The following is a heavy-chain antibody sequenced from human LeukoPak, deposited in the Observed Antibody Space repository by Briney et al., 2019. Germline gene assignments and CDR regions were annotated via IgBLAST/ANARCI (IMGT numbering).Heavy chain of an antibody. D-gene: IGHD4-17*01. V-gene: IGHV3-30-3*01. CDR1: GFTFSSYA. Sequence: GGSLRLSCAASGFTFSSYAMHWVRQAPGKGLEWVAVISYDGSNKYYADSVKGRFTISRDNSKNTLYLQMNSLRAEDTAVYYCARSGDYVSGSSDYWGQGTLVTVSS. CDR2: ISYDGSNK. J-gene: IGHJ4*02. CDR3: ARSGDYVSGSSDY.